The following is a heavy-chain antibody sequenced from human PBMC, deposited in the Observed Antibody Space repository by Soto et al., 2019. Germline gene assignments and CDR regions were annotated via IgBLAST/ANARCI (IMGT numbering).Heavy chain of an antibody. CDR3: ARHQSHSSSYVDP. D-gene: IGHD6-13*01. V-gene: IGHV4-39*01. CDR1: GGSISSSSYY. CDR2: IYYSGST. J-gene: IGHJ5*02. Sequence: QLQLQESGPGLVKPSEPLSLTCTVSGGSISSSSYYWGWIRQPPGKGLEWIGSIYYSGSTYYNPALKSRVTISVDTSKNQFSLKMSSVTAADTAVYYCARHQSHSSSYVDPWGQGTLVTVSS.